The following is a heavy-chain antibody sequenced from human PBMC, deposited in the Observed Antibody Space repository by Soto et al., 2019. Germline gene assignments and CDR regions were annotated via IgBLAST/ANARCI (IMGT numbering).Heavy chain of an antibody. D-gene: IGHD5-12*01. CDR3: ARGQSIVAAIDYFDY. CDR2: VYQSGRT. Sequence: SETLSLTCSVSGAYVSSAGYSWSWIRQPPGKGLEWIGYVYQSGRTYGSVTTSYNPSLKSRVTISVDRSTNQFPLKLISVTAADTAVYFCARGQSIVAAIDYFDYWGQGSLVTVSS. J-gene: IGHJ4*02. CDR1: GAYVSSAGYS. V-gene: IGHV4-30-4*07.